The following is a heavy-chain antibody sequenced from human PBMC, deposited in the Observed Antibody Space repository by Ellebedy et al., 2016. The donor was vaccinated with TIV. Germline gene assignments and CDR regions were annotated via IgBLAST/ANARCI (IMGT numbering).Heavy chain of an antibody. V-gene: IGHV3-48*01. CDR3: ARGGPYYYHYMDV. J-gene: IGHJ6*03. Sequence: GGSLRLXXAASGFTFSTYSMNWVRQATGKGLEWVSYISSSSATIYYVDSVKGRFTISRDNAKNSLYLQMNSLRAEDTAVYYCARGGPYYYHYMDVWGKGTTVTVSS. CDR1: GFTFSTYS. CDR2: ISSSSATI.